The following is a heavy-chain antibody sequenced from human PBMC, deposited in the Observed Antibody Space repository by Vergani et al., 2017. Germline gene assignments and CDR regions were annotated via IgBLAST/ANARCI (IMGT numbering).Heavy chain of an antibody. J-gene: IGHJ4*02. V-gene: IGHV3-23*01. D-gene: IGHD2-21*02. CDR2: ISGSGGST. Sequence: EVHLLESGGGLVQPGGSLRLSCAASGFTFSSYAMSWVRQAPGKGLEWVSAISGSGGSTYYADSVKGRFTISRDNAKNTLYLQMNSLRAEDTAGYYDAKEKRSVVVTATLDYWGQGTLVTVSS. CDR3: AKEKRSVVVTATLDY. CDR1: GFTFSSYA.